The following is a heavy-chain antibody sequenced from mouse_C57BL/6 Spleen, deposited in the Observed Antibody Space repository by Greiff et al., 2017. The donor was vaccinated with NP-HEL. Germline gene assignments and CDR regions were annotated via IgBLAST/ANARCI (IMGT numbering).Heavy chain of an antibody. D-gene: IGHD1-1*01. Sequence: QVQLQQSGAELVKPGASVKISCKASGYAFSSYWMNWVKQRPGKGLEWIGQIYPGDGDTNYNGKFKGKATLTADKSSSTAYMQLSSLTSEDSAVYFCARGGTVVAEDYWGQGTTLTVSS. J-gene: IGHJ2*01. V-gene: IGHV1-80*01. CDR3: ARGGTVVAEDY. CDR1: GYAFSSYW. CDR2: IYPGDGDT.